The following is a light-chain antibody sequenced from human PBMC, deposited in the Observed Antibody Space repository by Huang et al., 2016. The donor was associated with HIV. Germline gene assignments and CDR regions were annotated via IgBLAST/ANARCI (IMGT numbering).Light chain of an antibody. J-gene: IGKJ2*02. CDR1: QSVTKY. Sequence: DIQMTQSPSSLSASVGDRVIITCRASQSVTKYLNWYQTMPGKAPKLLIYGASTLKGGVSSRFSGSGSGTEFTLSISSLQPEDAATYYCQQSYRLPRTFGQGTSLEI. V-gene: IGKV1-39*01. CDR2: GAS. CDR3: QQSYRLPRT.